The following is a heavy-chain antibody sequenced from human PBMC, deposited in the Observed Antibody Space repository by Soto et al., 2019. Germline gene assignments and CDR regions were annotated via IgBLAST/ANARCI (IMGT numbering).Heavy chain of an antibody. CDR3: ATQTGPRRFDMVLSAGALDY. Sequence: GGSLRLSCAASGFTFSNFGMHWVRQAPGKGLEWVASISYDGNIKYSADSVKGRFTIPRDNSKNTLYLQMTSLRAEDTAVYYCATQTGPRRFDMVLSAGALDYWGQAPLV. D-gene: IGHD3-9*01. CDR1: GFTFSNFG. CDR2: ISYDGNIK. J-gene: IGHJ4*02. V-gene: IGHV3-30*03.